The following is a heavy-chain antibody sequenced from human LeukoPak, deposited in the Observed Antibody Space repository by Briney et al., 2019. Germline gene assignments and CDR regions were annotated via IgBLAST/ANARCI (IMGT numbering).Heavy chain of an antibody. J-gene: IGHJ4*02. CDR3: ARLGMFDY. V-gene: IGHV4-39*01. D-gene: IGHD7-27*01. CDR2: IYYSGTT. CDR1: GGSISSSSYY. Sequence: SETLSLTCTVSGGSISSSSYYWGWIRQPPGKGLEWIGNIYYSGTTYYNPSLKSRVTISVDTSRNQFSLKLSSATAADTAVYYCARLGMFDYWGQGTLVTVSS.